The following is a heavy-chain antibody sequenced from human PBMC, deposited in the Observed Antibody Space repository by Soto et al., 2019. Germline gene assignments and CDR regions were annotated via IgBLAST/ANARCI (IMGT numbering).Heavy chain of an antibody. V-gene: IGHV4-4*02. D-gene: IGHD6-13*01. CDR1: GYSINNSDW. CDR3: ATGPSYSSRWLDN. CDR2: IYHSGSY. Sequence: SETLSLTCAVTGYSINNSDWWSWVRQPPGKGLEWIGEIYHSGSYNYNPSLKSRVTMSLDKSNNLFSLKLNSVTAADRAIYYCATGPSYSSRWLDNWGLGTLVTVSS. J-gene: IGHJ4*02.